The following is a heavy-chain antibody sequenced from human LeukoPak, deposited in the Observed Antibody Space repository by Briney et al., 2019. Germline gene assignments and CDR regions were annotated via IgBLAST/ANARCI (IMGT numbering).Heavy chain of an antibody. CDR1: GGSISSYY. Sequence: SETLSLTCTVSGGSISSYYWSWIRQPAGKGLEWIGRIYSTGSTSYNPSLKSRVTMSVDTSKNQFSLRLRSVTAADTAVYYCSRQIASAGTAGFDFWGQGALVTVSS. CDR3: SRQIASAGTAGFDF. D-gene: IGHD6-13*01. J-gene: IGHJ4*02. V-gene: IGHV4-4*07. CDR2: IYSTGST.